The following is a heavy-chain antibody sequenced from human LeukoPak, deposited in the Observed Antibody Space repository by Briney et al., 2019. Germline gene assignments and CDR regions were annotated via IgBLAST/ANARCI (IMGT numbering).Heavy chain of an antibody. J-gene: IGHJ4*02. D-gene: IGHD2-2*01. CDR1: GYSFTSYA. CDR3: ARVSGYCSETSCYPSK. CDR2: INTNTGNP. Sequence: ASVTVSCKASGYSFTSYAMNWVRQTPGQGLEWMGWINTNTGNPTYAPGFTGRFVFSLDTSVSTAYLQISSLKAEDTAVYYCARVSGYCSETSCYPSKWGQGTLVTVSS. V-gene: IGHV7-4-1*02.